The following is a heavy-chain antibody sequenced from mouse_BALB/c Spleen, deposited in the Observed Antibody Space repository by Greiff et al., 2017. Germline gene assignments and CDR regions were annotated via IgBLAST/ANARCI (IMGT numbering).Heavy chain of an antibody. Sequence: QVQLQQSGAELVKPGASVKLSCKASGYTFTSYWMHWVKQRPGQGLEWIGEINPSNGRTNYNEKFKSKATLTVDKSSSTAYMQLSSLTSEDSAVYYCARGDLAYWGQGTLVTVSA. CDR3: ARGDLAY. V-gene: IGHV1S81*02. CDR1: GYTFTSYW. J-gene: IGHJ3*01. CDR2: INPSNGRT.